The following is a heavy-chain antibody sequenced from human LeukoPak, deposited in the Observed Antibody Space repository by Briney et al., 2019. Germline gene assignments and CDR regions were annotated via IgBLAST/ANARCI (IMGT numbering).Heavy chain of an antibody. CDR3: AREGDGGYYFDY. CDR2: ISSSSSYI. V-gene: IGHV3-21*01. Sequence: GGSLRLSCAASGFTFSSYSMNWVRQAPGKGPEWVSSISSSSSYIYYADSVKGRFTISRDNAKNSLYLQMNSLRAEDTAVYYCAREGDGGYYFDYWGQGTLVTVSS. CDR1: GFTFSSYS. D-gene: IGHD2-21*02. J-gene: IGHJ4*02.